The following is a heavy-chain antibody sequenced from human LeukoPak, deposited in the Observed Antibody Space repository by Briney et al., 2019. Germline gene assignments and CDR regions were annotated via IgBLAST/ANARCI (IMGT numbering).Heavy chain of an antibody. CDR3: ARNRIAREVGATAYYYYYYMDV. V-gene: IGHV1-2*02. J-gene: IGHJ6*03. Sequence: GASVKVSCKTSGYTFSDYYIHWIRQAPGQGLEWVGWINPNSGDTDYAQKFQGRVTVTRDTSISTAYMELGRLRSDDTAVYYCARNRIAREVGATAYYYYYYMDVWGKGTTVTVSS. CDR1: GYTFSDYY. D-gene: IGHD1-26*01. CDR2: INPNSGDT.